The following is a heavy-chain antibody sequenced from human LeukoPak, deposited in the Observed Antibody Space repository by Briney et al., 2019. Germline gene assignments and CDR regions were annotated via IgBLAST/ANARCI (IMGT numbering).Heavy chain of an antibody. Sequence: GGSLRLSCAASRVTSCSYAMSWVCEAPGKGLEWGSGITGSGGSTYYGDSVKGRFTISRDNFKNALYLQMNSLRAEDTAVYYCAKHSTGIGGAITILDYWGQGTLVTVSS. J-gene: IGHJ4*02. V-gene: IGHV3-23*01. CDR3: AKHSTGIGGAITILDY. CDR1: RVTSCSYA. D-gene: IGHD1-26*01. CDR2: ITGSGGST.